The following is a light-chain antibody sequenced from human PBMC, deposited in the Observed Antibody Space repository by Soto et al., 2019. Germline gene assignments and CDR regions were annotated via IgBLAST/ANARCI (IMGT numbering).Light chain of an antibody. J-gene: IGKJ4*01. CDR2: GAS. CDR3: QQYNNWPLT. CDR1: QSISGN. Sequence: EMGITQSPSTLSVSPGERATLSCRASQSISGNLAWYQQKPGQAPRLLITGASTRATGIPARFSGSGSGTEFTLTISSLQSEDFAVYYCQQYNNWPLTFGGGTKVDI. V-gene: IGKV3-15*01.